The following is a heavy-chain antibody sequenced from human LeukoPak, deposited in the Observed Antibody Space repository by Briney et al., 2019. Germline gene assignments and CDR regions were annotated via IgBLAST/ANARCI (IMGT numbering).Heavy chain of an antibody. CDR2: IWYDGNNK. J-gene: IGHJ4*02. Sequence: GGSLRLSCAASGCTFSNYGMHWVRQAPGKGLEWVAVIWYDGNNKYYADSVKGRFSISRDNSKNTLDLQMNSLRAEDTAVYYCARGSGYNYGNFDYWGQGTLVTVSS. CDR1: GCTFSNYG. V-gene: IGHV3-33*01. D-gene: IGHD5-18*01. CDR3: ARGSGYNYGNFDY.